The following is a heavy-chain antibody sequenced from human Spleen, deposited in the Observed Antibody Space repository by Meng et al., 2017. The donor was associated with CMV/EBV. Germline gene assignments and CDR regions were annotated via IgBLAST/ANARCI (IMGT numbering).Heavy chain of an antibody. CDR2: IHPHRGDT. J-gene: IGHJ4*02. D-gene: IGHD2-15*01. Sequence: ASVKVSCKASGYTFTAHYFHWVRQAPGQGLEWMGWIHPHRGDTNYAQQFQGRVTLTRDTSINTGYMELTRLTSDDTAVYYCARVRWELLPLDYWGQGTLVTVSS. V-gene: IGHV1-2*02. CDR3: ARVRWELLPLDY. CDR1: GYTFTAHY.